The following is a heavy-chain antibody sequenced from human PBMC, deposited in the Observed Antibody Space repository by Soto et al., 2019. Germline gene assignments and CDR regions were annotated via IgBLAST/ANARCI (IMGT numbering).Heavy chain of an antibody. CDR3: VMVDNYVTPTPQDV. J-gene: IGHJ6*02. Sequence: QVQLVQSGDEVKKPGASVKVSCKASGYIFVNYGIAWVRQAPGQGLEWMGRISPYTGNTHSATKVQGRLTMTTDTSKRTAYMELGSLTSDDTAVYYCVMVDNYVTPTPQDVWGQGTTVTVSS. D-gene: IGHD3-16*01. CDR2: ISPYTGNT. CDR1: GYIFVNYG. V-gene: IGHV1-18*01.